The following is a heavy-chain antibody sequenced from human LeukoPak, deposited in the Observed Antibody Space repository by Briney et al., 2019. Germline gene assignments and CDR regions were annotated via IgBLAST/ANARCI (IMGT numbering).Heavy chain of an antibody. CDR1: GFTFSSYA. V-gene: IGHV3-23*01. J-gene: IGHJ4*02. CDR3: AKDQGDSIDY. D-gene: IGHD2-21*02. Sequence: PGGSLRLSCAASGFTFSSYAMNWVRQAPGKGLEWVSDMSNSGGSTYYADSVKGRFTISRDNSKNTLYLQMNSLRAEDTAVYYCAKDQGDSIDYWGQGTLVTVSS. CDR2: MSNSGGST.